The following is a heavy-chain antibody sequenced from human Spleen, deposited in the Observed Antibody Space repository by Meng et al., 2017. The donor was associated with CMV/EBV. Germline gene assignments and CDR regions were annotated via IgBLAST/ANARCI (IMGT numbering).Heavy chain of an antibody. CDR2: INPNSGGT. Sequence: STFTGYYMHWVRQAPGQGLEWMGWINPNSGGTNYAQKFQGRVTMTRDTSISTAYMELSRLRSDDTAVYYCARVDCSSTSCVKNWFDPWGQGTLVTVSS. V-gene: IGHV1-2*02. CDR1: STFTGYY. D-gene: IGHD2-2*01. J-gene: IGHJ5*02. CDR3: ARVDCSSTSCVKNWFDP.